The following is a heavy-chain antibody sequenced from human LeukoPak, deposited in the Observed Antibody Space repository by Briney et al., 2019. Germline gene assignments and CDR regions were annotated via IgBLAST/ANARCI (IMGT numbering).Heavy chain of an antibody. CDR1: GGSVSSYY. CDR2: IYYSGST. CDR3: ASMIAAAPYNRFDP. J-gene: IGHJ5*02. Sequence: SETLSLTCTVSGGSVSSYYWSWIRQPPGKGLEWIGYIYYSGSTNYNPSLKSRVTISVDTSKNQFSLKLSSVTAADTAVYYCASMIAAAPYNRFDPWGQGTLVTVSS. V-gene: IGHV4-59*02. D-gene: IGHD6-13*01.